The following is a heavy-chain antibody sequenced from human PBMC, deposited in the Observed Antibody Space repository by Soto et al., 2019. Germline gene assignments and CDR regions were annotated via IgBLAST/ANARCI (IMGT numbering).Heavy chain of an antibody. J-gene: IGHJ4*02. CDR1: GFAFSNYE. CDR3: ARESSSASPNFFDY. D-gene: IGHD1-26*01. V-gene: IGHV3-48*03. Sequence: GGSLRLSCAASGFAFSNYEMNWVRQAPGKGLEWVSYISLSGSTIYYADSVKGRFTISRGDAKDSLYLEMDSLRADDTAVYYCARESSSASPNFFDYWGQGTLVTVSS. CDR2: ISLSGSTI.